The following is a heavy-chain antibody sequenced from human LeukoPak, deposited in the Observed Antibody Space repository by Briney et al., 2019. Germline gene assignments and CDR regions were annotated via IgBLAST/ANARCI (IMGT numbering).Heavy chain of an antibody. CDR3: AKDATWLARYFDY. J-gene: IGHJ4*02. CDR2: ISWNSGSI. CDR1: GFTFDDYA. D-gene: IGHD6-19*01. V-gene: IGHV3-9*01. Sequence: GGSLRLSCAASGFTFDDYAMHWVRQALGKGLEWVSGISWNSGSIGYADSVKGRFTISRDNAKNSLYLQMNSLRAEDTALYYCAKDATWLARYFDYWGQGTLVTVSS.